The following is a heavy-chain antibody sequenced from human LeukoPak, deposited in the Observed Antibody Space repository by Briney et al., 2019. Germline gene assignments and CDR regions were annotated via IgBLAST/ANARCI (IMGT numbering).Heavy chain of an antibody. CDR3: ARDWEYYYDSSGYSTHFDY. J-gene: IGHJ4*02. D-gene: IGHD3-22*01. CDR1: GFTFDDFA. CDR2: ITRNSGNT. Sequence: GGSLRLSCAASGFTFDDFAMHWVRHAPGKGLEWVSGITRNSGNTDYADSVKGRFTISRDNAKNSLYLQMNSLRAEDTALYYCARDWEYYYDSSGYSTHFDYWGQGTLVTVSS. V-gene: IGHV3-9*01.